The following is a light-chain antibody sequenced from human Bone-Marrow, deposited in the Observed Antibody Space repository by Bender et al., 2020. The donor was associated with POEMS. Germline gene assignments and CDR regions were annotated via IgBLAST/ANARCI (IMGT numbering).Light chain of an antibody. Sequence: QSVLTQPASVSGSPGQSITISCTGTSSDIGGYNYVSWYQQHPGKAPKLMILDDNNRPSGVSNRFSGSKSGNTASLTISGLQAEDEADYFCISYTSSSTLVFGGGTKLTVL. CDR3: ISYTSSSTLV. CDR2: DDN. V-gene: IGLV2-14*03. CDR1: SSDIGGYNY. J-gene: IGLJ3*02.